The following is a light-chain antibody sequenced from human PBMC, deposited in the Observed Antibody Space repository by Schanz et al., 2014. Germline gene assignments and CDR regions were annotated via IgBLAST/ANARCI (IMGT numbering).Light chain of an antibody. V-gene: IGLV2-8*01. CDR2: EVN. CDR3: SSYAGNNKLL. Sequence: QSALTQPPSASGSPGQSVTISCTGTSSDVGGYNYVSWYQQHPGKAPKLMIYEVNKRPSGVPDRFTGSKSGNTASLTVSGIQAEDEGDYYCSSYAGNNKLLFGGGTKLTV. CDR1: SSDVGGYNY. J-gene: IGLJ2*01.